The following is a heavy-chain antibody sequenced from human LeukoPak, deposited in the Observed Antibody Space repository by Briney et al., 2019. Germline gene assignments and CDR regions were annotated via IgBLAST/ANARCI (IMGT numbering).Heavy chain of an antibody. V-gene: IGHV3-23*02. J-gene: IGHJ4*02. CDR3: AKSGDIYQLPSYFDQ. Sequence: GGSLRLSCAASGITFSNYAMSWVRQAPGKGLEWVSSITGSGSSTYYVDPVKGRFTISRDNSKNTLYLQMDSLRAEDTAVYKCAKSGDIYQLPSYFDQWGQGTLVTVSS. CDR2: ITGSGSST. D-gene: IGHD2-2*01. CDR1: GITFSNYA.